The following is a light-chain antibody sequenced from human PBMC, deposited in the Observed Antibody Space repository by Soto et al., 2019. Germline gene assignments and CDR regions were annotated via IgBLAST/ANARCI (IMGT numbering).Light chain of an antibody. CDR3: QQYTGPPTT. V-gene: IGKV1-39*01. CDR2: AAS. J-gene: IGKJ5*01. CDR1: QSISSY. Sequence: DIQMTQSPSSLSASVGDRVTITCRASQSISSYLNWYQQKPGKAPKLLIYAASSLQSGVPSRFSGSGSGTDFTLTISSLQPEDSAVYFCQQYTGPPTTFGQGTRLEIK.